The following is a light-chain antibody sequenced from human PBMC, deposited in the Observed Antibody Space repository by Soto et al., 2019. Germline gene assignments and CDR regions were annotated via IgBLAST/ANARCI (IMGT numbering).Light chain of an antibody. J-gene: IGLJ1*01. CDR3: CSYAGSYTYV. CDR1: NSDVGGYNL. V-gene: IGLV2-23*01. Sequence: QSALTQPASVSGSPGQSITFSCTGTNSDVGGYNLVSRYQQHPGKAPKVMICEGNKRPSGISDRFSGSKSGNTASLTISGLQAEDEADYYCCSYAGSYTYVFGTGTKVTVL. CDR2: EGN.